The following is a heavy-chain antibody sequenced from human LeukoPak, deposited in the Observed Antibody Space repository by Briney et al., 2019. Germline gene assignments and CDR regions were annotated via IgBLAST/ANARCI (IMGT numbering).Heavy chain of an antibody. CDR2: ITGDGSST. CDR1: GLTFTNYW. J-gene: IGHJ4*02. V-gene: IGHV3-74*01. D-gene: IGHD2-15*01. Sequence: SGGSLRLSCAAPGLTFTNYWMHWVRQAPGKGLVWVSRITGDGSSTTYADSVKGRFTISRDNAKNTFYLQMNSLRADDTALYYCATGLIAAYEYWGQGALVTVSS. CDR3: ATGLIAAYEY.